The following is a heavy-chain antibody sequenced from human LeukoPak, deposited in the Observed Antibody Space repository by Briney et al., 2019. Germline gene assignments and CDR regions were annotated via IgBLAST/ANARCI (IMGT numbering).Heavy chain of an antibody. D-gene: IGHD2-15*01. CDR2: ISYDGSNK. V-gene: IGHV3-30*18. CDR3: AKVGGYCSGGSCYGAY. Sequence: GSLRLSCAASGFTFSSYGMHWVRQAPGKGLEWVAVISYDGSNKYYADSVKGRLTISRDNSKNTLYLQMNSLRAEDTAVYYCAKVGGYCSGGSCYGAYWGQGTLVTVSS. CDR1: GFTFSSYG. J-gene: IGHJ4*02.